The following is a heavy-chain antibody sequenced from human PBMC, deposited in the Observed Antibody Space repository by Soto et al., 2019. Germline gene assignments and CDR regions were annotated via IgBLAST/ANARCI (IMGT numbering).Heavy chain of an antibody. Sequence: GGSLRLSCAASGFTFSSYSMNWVRQAPGKGLEWVSSISSSSSYIYYADSVKGRFTISRDNAKNSLYLQMNSLRAEDTAVYYCARDPSPQYYYGSGSDRPYYFDYWGQGTLVTVSS. CDR3: ARDPSPQYYYGSGSDRPYYFDY. V-gene: IGHV3-21*01. J-gene: IGHJ4*02. CDR2: ISSSSSYI. D-gene: IGHD3-10*01. CDR1: GFTFSSYS.